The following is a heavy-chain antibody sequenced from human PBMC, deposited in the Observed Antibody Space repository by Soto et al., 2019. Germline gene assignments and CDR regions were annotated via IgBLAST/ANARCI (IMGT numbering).Heavy chain of an antibody. V-gene: IGHV4-31*03. CDR1: GGSISSGGYY. Sequence: SETLSLTCPASGGSISSGGYYWSWIRQHPGKGLEWIGYIYYSGSTYYNPSLKRRVTITVDTSKNQFSLKLSYVTAADTAVYYCARDSSGLDAFDIWGQGTMVTV. J-gene: IGHJ3*02. CDR2: IYYSGST. CDR3: ARDSSGLDAFDI. D-gene: IGHD6-19*01.